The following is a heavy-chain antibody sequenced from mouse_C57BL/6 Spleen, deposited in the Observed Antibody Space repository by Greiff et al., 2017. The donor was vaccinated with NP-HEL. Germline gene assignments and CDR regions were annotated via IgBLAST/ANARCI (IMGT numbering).Heavy chain of an antibody. CDR2: IDPSDSYT. J-gene: IGHJ2*01. CDR3: ARKDGYDVYCDY. CDR1: GYTFTSYW. Sequence: QVHVKQPGAELVMPGASVKLSCKASGYTFTSYWMHWVKQRHGQGLEWIGEIDPSDSYTNYNQKFKGKSTLTVDKSSSTAYMQLSSLTSEDSAVYYCARKDGYDVYCDYWGQGTTLTVSS. D-gene: IGHD2-2*01. V-gene: IGHV1-69*01.